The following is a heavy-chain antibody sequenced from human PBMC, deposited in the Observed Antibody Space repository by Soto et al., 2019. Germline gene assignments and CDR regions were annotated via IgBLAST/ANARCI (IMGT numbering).Heavy chain of an antibody. V-gene: IGHV4-39*07. D-gene: IGHD5-18*01. CDR3: ARNSYGDYYYGMDV. Sequence: ASETLSLTCSVSDDSINSDKYYWGWIRQPPGKGLEWIGSIYYRGNAYYNPSLQTRVTISLDKSKSQFSLKLNSVTAADTAVYYCARNSYGDYYYGMDVWGQGTTVTVS. CDR2: IYYRGNA. CDR1: DDSINSDKYY. J-gene: IGHJ6*02.